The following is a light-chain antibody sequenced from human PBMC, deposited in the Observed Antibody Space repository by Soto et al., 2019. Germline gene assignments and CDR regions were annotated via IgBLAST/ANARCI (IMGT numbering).Light chain of an antibody. CDR2: AAS. V-gene: IGKV1-39*01. CDR1: ESIASH. CDR3: QQTYSTLSIT. Sequence: DIQMTQSPSSLSASVGDRVTITCRASESIASHLNGYQQKPGKAPTLLIYAASSLQNGVPSRFRGGGSGTDFTLTISNLQPEDFATYYCQQTYSTLSITFGQGTRLEIK. J-gene: IGKJ5*01.